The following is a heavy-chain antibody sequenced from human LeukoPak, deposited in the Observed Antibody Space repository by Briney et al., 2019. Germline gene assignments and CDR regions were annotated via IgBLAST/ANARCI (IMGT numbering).Heavy chain of an antibody. Sequence: GGSLRLSCAASGFTFSSYGMHWVRQAPGKGLEWVAVISYDGSNKYYADSVKGRFTISRDNSKNTLYLQMNSLRAEDTAVYYCARDLSSDGGGDPHAFDIWGQGTMATVSS. CDR2: ISYDGSNK. CDR1: GFTFSSYG. CDR3: ARDLSSDGGGDPHAFDI. J-gene: IGHJ3*02. V-gene: IGHV3-30*03. D-gene: IGHD6-6*01.